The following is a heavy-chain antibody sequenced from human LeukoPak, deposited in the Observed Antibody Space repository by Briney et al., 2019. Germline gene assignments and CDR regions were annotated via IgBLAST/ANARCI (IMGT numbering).Heavy chain of an antibody. CDR1: GGSFSGYY. CDR3: AREGGEIVVVHWFDR. D-gene: IGHD2-2*01. J-gene: IGHJ5*02. CDR2: IYTSGSN. V-gene: IGHV4-4*07. Sequence: AETLSLTCAVYGGSFSGYYWSWIRQPAGKGLEWIGRIYTSGSNKYNPSLKRRVNISVDTSKNHLSLEHDYGTAADTAGVYCAREGGEIVVVHWFDRWGQATMVSVSS.